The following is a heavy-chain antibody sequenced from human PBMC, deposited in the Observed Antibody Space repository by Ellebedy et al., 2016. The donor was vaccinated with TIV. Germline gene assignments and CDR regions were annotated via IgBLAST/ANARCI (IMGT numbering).Heavy chain of an antibody. V-gene: IGHV3-23*01. D-gene: IGHD5-18*01. CDR1: GFTFSNHA. CDR2: ISGGGGAT. Sequence: ESLKISXAASGFTFSNHAMSWVRQAPGKGLEWVSSISGGGGATYYADSVKGRFTISRDNSQNTLNLQMNSLRAEDTAVHYCAKEHWKWLWLMEYWGRGTLVTVYS. J-gene: IGHJ4*02. CDR3: AKEHWKWLWLMEY.